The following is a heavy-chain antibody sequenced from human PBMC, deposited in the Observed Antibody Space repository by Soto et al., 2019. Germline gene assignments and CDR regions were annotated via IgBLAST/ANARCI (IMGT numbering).Heavy chain of an antibody. CDR3: AKVNEAGYLLYVDYFDY. D-gene: IGHD3-9*01. V-gene: IGHV3-23*01. J-gene: IGHJ4*02. CDR2: ISGSGGST. Sequence: PGGSLRLSCAASGFTFSSYAMSWVRQAPGKGLEWVSAISGSGGSTYYADSVKGRFTISRDNSKNTLYLQMNSLRAEDTAVYYCAKVNEAGYLLYVDYFDYWGQGTLVTVSS. CDR1: GFTFSSYA.